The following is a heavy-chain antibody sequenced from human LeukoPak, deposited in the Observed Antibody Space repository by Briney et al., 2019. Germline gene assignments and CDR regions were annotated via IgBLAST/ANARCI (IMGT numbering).Heavy chain of an antibody. CDR1: EGTFRSYA. CDR2: IIPIFGTA. J-gene: IGHJ6*04. CDR3: ARERGSYGYYYYGTDV. V-gene: IGHV1-69*13. D-gene: IGHD5-18*01. Sequence: SVKVSCKASEGTFRSYAISWVRQAPGQGLEWMGGIIPIFGTANYAQKFQGRVTITADESTSTAYMELSSLRSEDTAVYYCARERGSYGYYYYGTDVWGKGTTVTVSS.